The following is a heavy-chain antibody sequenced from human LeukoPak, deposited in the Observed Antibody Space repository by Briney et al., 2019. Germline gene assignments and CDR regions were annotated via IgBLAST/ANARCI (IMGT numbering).Heavy chain of an antibody. J-gene: IGHJ4*02. CDR2: IYYSGST. CDR3: ARDSPPQRN. Sequence: SETLSLTCTVSGGSISSYYWSWVRQPPGKGLEWIGYIYYSGSTNYNPSLKSRVTISVDTSKNQFSLKLSSVTAADTAVYYCARDSPPQRNWGQGTLVTVSS. CDR1: GGSISSYY. V-gene: IGHV4-59*01. D-gene: IGHD2/OR15-2a*01.